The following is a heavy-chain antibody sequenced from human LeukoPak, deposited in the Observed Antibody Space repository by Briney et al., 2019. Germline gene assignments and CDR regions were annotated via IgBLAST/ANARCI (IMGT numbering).Heavy chain of an antibody. V-gene: IGHV3-33*06. D-gene: IGHD6-13*01. CDR1: GFTFSSYG. J-gene: IGHJ4*02. Sequence: PGGSLRLSCAASGFTFSSYGMHWVRQAPGKGLEWVAVIWYDGSNKYYADSVKGRFTISRDNSKNTLYLQMNSLRAEDPAVYYCAKAPSYSSHVLPYFDYWGQGTLVTVSS. CDR2: IWYDGSNK. CDR3: AKAPSYSSHVLPYFDY.